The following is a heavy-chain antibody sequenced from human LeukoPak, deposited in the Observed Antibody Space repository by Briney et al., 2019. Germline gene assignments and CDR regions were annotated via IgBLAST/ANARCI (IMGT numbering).Heavy chain of an antibody. Sequence: GGSLRLSCAASGFSISNYWMSWVRQAPGKGLEWVANIKQDGSEKYYVDSVKGRFTISRDNAKNSLYLQMNSLRAEDTAVYYCAREGYYSGMDVWGQGTPVTVSS. J-gene: IGHJ6*02. CDR1: GFSISNYW. V-gene: IGHV3-7*01. CDR3: AREGYYSGMDV. CDR2: IKQDGSEK.